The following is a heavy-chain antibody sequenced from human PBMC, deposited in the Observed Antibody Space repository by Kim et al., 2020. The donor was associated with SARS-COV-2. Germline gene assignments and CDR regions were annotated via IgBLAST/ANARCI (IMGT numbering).Heavy chain of an antibody. CDR1: GGSISSSSYY. CDR3: ARWGMVTTVDY. J-gene: IGHJ4*02. D-gene: IGHD4-4*01. CDR2: IYYSGST. Sequence: SETLSLTCTVSGGSISSSSYYWGWIRQPPGKGLEGIGRIYYSGSTYYNPSLKSRVTISVDTSKNQFSLKLSSVTAADTAVYYCARWGMVTTVDYWGQGTLVTVSS. V-gene: IGHV4-39*01.